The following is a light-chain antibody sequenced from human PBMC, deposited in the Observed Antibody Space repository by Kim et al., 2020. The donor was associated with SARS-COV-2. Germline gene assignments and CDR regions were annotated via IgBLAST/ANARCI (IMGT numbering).Light chain of an antibody. J-gene: IGLJ3*02. Sequence: GHRVTISCSGRSANLGSNTVNWYHQFPGTAPKLLIYSNDQRPSGVPDRFSGSKSGTSASLAISGLQSEDEVDYYCAAWDDSLNGWVFGGGTQLTVL. V-gene: IGLV1-44*01. CDR2: SND. CDR1: SANLGSNT. CDR3: AAWDDSLNGWV.